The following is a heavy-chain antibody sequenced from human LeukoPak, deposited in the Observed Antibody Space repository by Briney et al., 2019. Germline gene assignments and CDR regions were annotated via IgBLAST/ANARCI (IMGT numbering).Heavy chain of an antibody. CDR3: AGYNWNYYFDY. D-gene: IGHD1-7*01. V-gene: IGHV3-43*02. J-gene: IGHJ4*02. CDR1: GFTFDDYA. Sequence: GGSLRLSCAASGFTFDDYAIHWDRQAPGKGLEWVSLISADGGTTYYADSVKGRFTISRDNGKNSLYLQMNSLRTEDTALYYCAGYNWNYYFDYWGQGTLVTVSS. CDR2: ISADGGTT.